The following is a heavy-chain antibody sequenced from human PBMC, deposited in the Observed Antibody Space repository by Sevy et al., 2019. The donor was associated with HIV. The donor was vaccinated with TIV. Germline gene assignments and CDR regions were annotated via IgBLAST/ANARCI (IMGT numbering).Heavy chain of an antibody. CDR2: ISSSSSYI. D-gene: IGHD3-10*01. CDR3: ARDQRWVVELSNCMDV. Sequence: GGSLRLSCAASGFTFSSYSMNWVRQAPGKGLEWVSSISSSSSYIYYADSVKGRFTISRDNAKNSLYLQMNSLRAEDTAVYDCARDQRWVVELSNCMDVWGQGTTVTVSS. V-gene: IGHV3-21*01. CDR1: GFTFSSYS. J-gene: IGHJ6*02.